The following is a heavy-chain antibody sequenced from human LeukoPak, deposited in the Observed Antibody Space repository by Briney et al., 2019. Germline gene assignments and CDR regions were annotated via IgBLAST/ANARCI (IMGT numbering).Heavy chain of an antibody. CDR1: GGSINSGHYY. Sequence: PAETLSLTCTVSGGSINSGHYYWRSIRQPPGKVLEWFGYICYSGSTYYNPSLKSRVTISVDKSKNQFSLKLSSVTAADTAVYYGARGYGDYYYYGMDVWGKGTTVTVSS. V-gene: IGHV4-30-4*01. CDR3: ARGYGDYYYYGMDV. CDR2: ICYSGST. J-gene: IGHJ6*04. D-gene: IGHD4-17*01.